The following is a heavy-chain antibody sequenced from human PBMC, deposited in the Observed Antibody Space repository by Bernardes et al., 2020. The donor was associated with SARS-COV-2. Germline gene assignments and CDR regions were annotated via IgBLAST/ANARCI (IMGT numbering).Heavy chain of an antibody. Sequence: SETLSLTCTVFGGSVSSFSYYWSWLLQPPGKGLEWTWFIFYIGITTYTPSLKSRVTISVDTSTNQFSLKLTSVTAADTAVYYCARVSGDYGGIFDYWGQGTLVTVSS. CDR2: IFYIGIT. CDR3: ARVSGDYGGIFDY. D-gene: IGHD4-17*01. V-gene: IGHV4-61*01. CDR1: GGSVSSFSYY. J-gene: IGHJ4*02.